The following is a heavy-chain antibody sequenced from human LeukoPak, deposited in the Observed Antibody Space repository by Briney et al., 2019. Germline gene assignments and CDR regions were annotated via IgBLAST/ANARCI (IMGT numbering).Heavy chain of an antibody. V-gene: IGHV3-48*01. CDR3: ARADGWLVRGWFDP. CDR2: ISTSGSSI. D-gene: IGHD6-19*01. Sequence: GGSLRLSCAASGFTFSIYEINWVRQAPGKGLEWLSHISTSGSSIHYADSVKGRFTISRDNAKNSLYLQMNSLRAEDTAVYYCARADGWLVRGWFDPWGQGTLVTVSS. CDR1: GFTFSIYE. J-gene: IGHJ5*02.